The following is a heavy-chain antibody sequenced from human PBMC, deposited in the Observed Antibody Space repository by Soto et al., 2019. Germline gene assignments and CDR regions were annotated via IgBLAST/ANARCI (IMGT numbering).Heavy chain of an antibody. J-gene: IGHJ3*02. D-gene: IGHD2-15*01. V-gene: IGHV3-33*01. CDR3: ARDPSIVVVVAATLDAFDN. CDR2: IWYDGSNK. CDR1: GFTFSSYG. Sequence: GGSLRLSCAASGFTFSSYGMHWVRQAPGKGLEWVAVIWYDGSNKYYADSVKGRFTISRDNSKNTLYLQMNSLRAEDKAVYYCARDPSIVVVVAATLDAFDNWGQGTMVTVSS.